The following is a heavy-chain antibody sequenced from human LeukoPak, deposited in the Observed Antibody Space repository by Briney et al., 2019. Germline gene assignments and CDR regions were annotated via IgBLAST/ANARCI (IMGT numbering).Heavy chain of an antibody. Sequence: PGGSLRLSCAASGFTFSSYAMHWVRQAPGKGLEWVSSISDRGGSTYYADSVKGRFTISRDNAKNSLYLQMNSLRAEDTAVYYCASHYNGEDFDYWGQGTLVTVSS. V-gene: IGHV3-21*01. CDR3: ASHYNGEDFDY. J-gene: IGHJ4*02. D-gene: IGHD3-10*01. CDR2: ISDRGGST. CDR1: GFTFSSYA.